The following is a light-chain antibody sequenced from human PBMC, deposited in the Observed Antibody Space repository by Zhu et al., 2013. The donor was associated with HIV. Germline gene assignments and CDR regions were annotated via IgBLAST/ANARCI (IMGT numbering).Light chain of an antibody. CDR2: AAS. V-gene: IGKV1-8*01. J-gene: IGKJ4*01. CDR1: QGISSY. Sequence: AIRMTQSPSSLSASTGDRVTITCRASQGISSYLAWYQQKPGKAPKLLIYAASTLQSGVPSRFSGSGSGTEFTLTISSLQPEDFATYYCQQLTYYPLTFGGGTKVEIK. CDR3: QQLTYYPLT.